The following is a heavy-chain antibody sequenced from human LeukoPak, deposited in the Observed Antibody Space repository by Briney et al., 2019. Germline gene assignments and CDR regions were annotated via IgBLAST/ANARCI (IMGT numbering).Heavy chain of an antibody. Sequence: ASVKVSCKASGYTVTSYYMHWVRQAPGQGLEWMAILNPSGGSSSYAQKFQGRATLTRATSTSTVYMELSSLRSDDTAVYYCARGYSYGWYFDYWGQGTLVTVSS. CDR3: ARGYSYGWYFDY. CDR1: GYTVTSYY. CDR2: LNPSGGSS. J-gene: IGHJ4*02. D-gene: IGHD5-18*01. V-gene: IGHV1-46*01.